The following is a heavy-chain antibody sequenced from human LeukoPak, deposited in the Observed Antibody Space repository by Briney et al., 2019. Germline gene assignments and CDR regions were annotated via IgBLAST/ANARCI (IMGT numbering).Heavy chain of an antibody. J-gene: IGHJ3*02. Sequence: PGGSLRLSCAASGFTFGSYAMSWVRQAPGKGLEWVSAISGSGGSTYYADSVKGRFTISRDNSKNTLYLQMNSLRAEDTAVYYCAKYTIFSLYVDGSGAFDIWGQGTMVTVSS. CDR1: GFTFGSYA. CDR3: AKYTIFSLYVDGSGAFDI. CDR2: ISGSGGST. V-gene: IGHV3-23*01. D-gene: IGHD3-9*01.